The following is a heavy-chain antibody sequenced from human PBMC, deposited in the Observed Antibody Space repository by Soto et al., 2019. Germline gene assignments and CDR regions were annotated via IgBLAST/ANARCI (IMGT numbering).Heavy chain of an antibody. V-gene: IGHV3-23*01. CDR2: ISGSGGST. CDR1: GFTFSSYA. J-gene: IGHJ4*02. CDR3: AKHLWDYDSSAYYGY. D-gene: IGHD3-22*01. Sequence: HPGGSLRLSCAASGFTFSSYAMSWVRQAPGKGLEWVSAISGSGGSTYYADSVKGRFTISRDNSKNTLYLQMNNLRAEDTAVYYCAKHLWDYDSSAYYGYWGQGTLVTVSP.